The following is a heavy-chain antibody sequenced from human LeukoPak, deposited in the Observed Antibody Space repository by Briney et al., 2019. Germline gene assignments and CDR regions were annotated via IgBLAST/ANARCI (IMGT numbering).Heavy chain of an antibody. Sequence: GSSVKVSCKASGGTFSSYAISWVRQAPGQGLEWMGRIIPILGIANYAQKFQGRVTITADKSTSTAYMELSSLRSEDTAVYYCARNRVVYQLPYDYYYYGMDVWGQGTTVTVSS. V-gene: IGHV1-69*04. CDR3: ARNRVVYQLPYDYYYYGMDV. CDR2: IIPILGIA. J-gene: IGHJ6*02. D-gene: IGHD2-2*02. CDR1: GGTFSSYA.